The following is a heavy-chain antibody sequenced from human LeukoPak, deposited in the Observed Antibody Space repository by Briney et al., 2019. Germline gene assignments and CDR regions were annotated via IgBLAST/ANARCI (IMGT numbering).Heavy chain of an antibody. CDR3: ARLPSMIRGADVPIGY. D-gene: IGHD3-10*01. CDR2: IYYSGST. Sequence: SETLSLTCTVSGGSISSSSYYWGWIRQPPGKGLEWIGSIYYSGSTYYNPSLKSRVTISVDTSKNQFSLKLSSVTAADTAVYYCARLPSMIRGADVPIGYWGQGTLVTVSS. V-gene: IGHV4-39*01. CDR1: GGSISSSSYY. J-gene: IGHJ4*02.